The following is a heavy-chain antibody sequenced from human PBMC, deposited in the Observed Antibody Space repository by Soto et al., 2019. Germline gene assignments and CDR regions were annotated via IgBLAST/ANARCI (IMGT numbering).Heavy chain of an antibody. V-gene: IGHV3-23*01. D-gene: IGHD3-10*01. CDR3: VKNSGWFNT. CDR1: GFPFGTTD. Sequence: GGSLRLSCAASGFPFGTTDMSWVRQAPGEGLEWVSTIDGSGGITFYADSVKGRFTISRDNSRSTVYLQMNSLRGDDTALYYCVKNSGWFNTWGQGALVTVS. J-gene: IGHJ5*02. CDR2: IDGSGGIT.